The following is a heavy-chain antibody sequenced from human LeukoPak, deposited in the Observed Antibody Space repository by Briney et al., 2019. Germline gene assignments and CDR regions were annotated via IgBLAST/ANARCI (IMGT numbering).Heavy chain of an antibody. D-gene: IGHD5-18*01. CDR3: VKDRGYRQLWGFDY. V-gene: IGHV3-23*01. J-gene: IGHJ4*02. Sequence: PGGSLRLSCEASGFTFSSYAMSWVRQTPGRGLEWVSAVSGSGGRTYNADSVKGRFTISRDNSKNTLYLQMNSLRVEDTAVYYCVKDRGYRQLWGFDYWGRGILVTVSS. CDR1: GFTFSSYA. CDR2: VSGSGGRT.